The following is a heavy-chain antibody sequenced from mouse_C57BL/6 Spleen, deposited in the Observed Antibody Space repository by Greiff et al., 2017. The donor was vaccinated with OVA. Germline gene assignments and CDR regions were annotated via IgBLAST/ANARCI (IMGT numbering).Heavy chain of an antibody. D-gene: IGHD2-4*01. CDR1: GFNIKDDY. CDR3: TSMGGLRRSFDY. V-gene: IGHV14-4*01. CDR2: IDPENGDT. J-gene: IGHJ2*01. Sequence: EVQLQQSGAELVRPGASVKLSCTASGFNIKDDYMHWVKQRPEQGLEWIGWIDPENGDTEYASKFQGKATITADTSSNTAYLQLSSLTSENTAVYYCTSMGGLRRSFDYWGQGTTLTVSS.